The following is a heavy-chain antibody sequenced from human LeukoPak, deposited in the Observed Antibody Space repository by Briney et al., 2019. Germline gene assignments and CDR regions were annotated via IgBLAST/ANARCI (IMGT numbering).Heavy chain of an antibody. Sequence: SETLSLTCTVSGGSITSSVYYWGWIRQPPGKGLEWIGSIYYSGYTYYNPSLNSRVTIFVDTSKNQFSLKLSSVTAADTAVYYCAREGAWAFDPWGQGTLVTVSS. CDR1: GGSITSSVYY. V-gene: IGHV4-39*07. J-gene: IGHJ5*02. CDR3: AREGAWAFDP. CDR2: IYYSGYT. D-gene: IGHD3-16*01.